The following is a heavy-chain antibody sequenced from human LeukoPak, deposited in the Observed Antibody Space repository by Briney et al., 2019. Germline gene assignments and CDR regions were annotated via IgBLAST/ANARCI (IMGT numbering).Heavy chain of an antibody. D-gene: IGHD6-13*01. CDR2: INHSGST. Sequence: SETLSPTCTVSGDSISSGDYYWSWIRQPPGKGLEWIGEINHSGSTSYNPSLKSRVTISVDTSKNQFSLKLSSVTAADTAVYYCARGRRGSSWASFDYWGQGTLVTVSS. CDR1: GDSISSGDYY. J-gene: IGHJ4*02. CDR3: ARGRRGSSWASFDY. V-gene: IGHV4-39*07.